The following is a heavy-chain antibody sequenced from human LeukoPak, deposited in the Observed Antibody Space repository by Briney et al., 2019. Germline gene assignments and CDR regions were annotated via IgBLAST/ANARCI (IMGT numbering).Heavy chain of an antibody. V-gene: IGHV3-21*01. CDR2: ISSSSSYI. J-gene: IGHJ4*02. Sequence: PGGSLRLSCAASGFTFSSYSMNWVRQAPGKGLAWVSSISSSSSYIYYADSVKGRFTISRDNAKNSLYLQMNSLRAEDTAVYYCARDRGSGSYGIFDYWGQGTLVTVSS. D-gene: IGHD3-10*01. CDR1: GFTFSSYS. CDR3: ARDRGSGSYGIFDY.